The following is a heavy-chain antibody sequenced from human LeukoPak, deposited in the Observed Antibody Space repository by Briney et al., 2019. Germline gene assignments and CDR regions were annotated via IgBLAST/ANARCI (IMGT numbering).Heavy chain of an antibody. CDR3: VRDMFGGRDY. CDR2: INKAGSAT. Sequence: GGSLRLSCAASGFAFSSYWMHWVRQVPGKGLAWVSRINKAGSATSDADSVKGRFTISRDNAKNALYLQMNSLRAEDTAVYYCVRDMFGGRDYWGQGTLVTVSS. J-gene: IGHJ4*02. CDR1: GFAFSSYW. D-gene: IGHD3-10*02. V-gene: IGHV3-74*01.